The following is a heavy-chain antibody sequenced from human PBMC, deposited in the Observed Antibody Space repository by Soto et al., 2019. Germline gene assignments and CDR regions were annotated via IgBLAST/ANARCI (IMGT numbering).Heavy chain of an antibody. Sequence: GGSLRLSCAASGFTFSSYGMHWVRQAPGKGLEWVAVIWYDGSNKYYADSVKGRFTISRDNSKNTLYLQMNNLRAEDTAVYYCARERVKGIVSVSYYPYYYYGMDVWGQGTTVTVSS. V-gene: IGHV3-33*01. J-gene: IGHJ6*02. CDR3: ARERVKGIVSVSYYPYYYYGMDV. D-gene: IGHD1-26*01. CDR1: GFTFSSYG. CDR2: IWYDGSNK.